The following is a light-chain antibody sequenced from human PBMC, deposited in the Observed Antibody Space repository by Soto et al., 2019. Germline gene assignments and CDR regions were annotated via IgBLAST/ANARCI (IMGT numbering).Light chain of an antibody. CDR2: KTS. Sequence: DIQLTQSPSTLSASVGDRVTITCRASQSISSSLAWYQQTPGNAPNLLIYKTSTLQSGVPSRFSGSGSGTDFTLTINSLQPDDFATHYCQQYNSYPYTFGQGSKLEIK. V-gene: IGKV1-5*03. CDR3: QQYNSYPYT. CDR1: QSISSS. J-gene: IGKJ2*01.